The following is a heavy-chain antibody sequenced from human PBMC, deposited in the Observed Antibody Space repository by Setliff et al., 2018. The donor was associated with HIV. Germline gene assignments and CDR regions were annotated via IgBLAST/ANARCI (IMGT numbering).Heavy chain of an antibody. V-gene: IGHV3-15*01. J-gene: IGHJ4*02. Sequence: PGGSLRLSCAASGFTFSSYAMSWVRQAPGKGLEWVGRIKSKADRETTGFAASVRDRFTISRDDLRDTMYLQMNSLRPEDTAVYYCITERPKGGDYWGQGTQVTVSS. CDR2: IKSKADRETT. CDR3: ITERPKGGDY. CDR1: GFTFSSYA. D-gene: IGHD3-16*01.